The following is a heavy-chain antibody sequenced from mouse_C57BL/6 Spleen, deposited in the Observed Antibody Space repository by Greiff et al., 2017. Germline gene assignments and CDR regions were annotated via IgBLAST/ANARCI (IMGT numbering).Heavy chain of an antibody. CDR1: GYTFTSYG. V-gene: IGHV1-81*01. J-gene: IGHJ2*01. Sequence: VKVVESGAELARPGASVKLSCKASGYTFTSYGISWVKQRTGQGLEWIGEIYPRSGNTYYNEKFKGKATLTADKSSSTAYMELRSLTSEDSAVYFCARSTMVTTGDYWGQGTTLTVSS. CDR3: ARSTMVTTGDY. CDR2: IYPRSGNT. D-gene: IGHD2-2*01.